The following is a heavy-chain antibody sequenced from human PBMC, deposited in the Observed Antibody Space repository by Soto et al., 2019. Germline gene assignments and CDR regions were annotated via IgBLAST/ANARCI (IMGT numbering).Heavy chain of an antibody. Sequence: EVQLLESGGGFEPPGGSLRLSCVTSGFTFTSYGMSWVRQAPGKGLEWVSAISGSSDTYYPDSVKGRFTISRDNSRSTLYLQMNSLRAEDTAVYYCATYGGDSGGYEYFQRWGQGCLVTVSS. CDR1: GFTFTSYG. D-gene: IGHD4-17*01. CDR3: ATYGGDSGGYEYFQR. J-gene: IGHJ1*01. V-gene: IGHV3-23*01. CDR2: ISGSSDT.